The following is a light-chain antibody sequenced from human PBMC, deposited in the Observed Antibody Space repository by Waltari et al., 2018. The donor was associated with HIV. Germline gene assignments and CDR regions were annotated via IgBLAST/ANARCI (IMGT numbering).Light chain of an antibody. J-gene: IGKJ4*01. CDR2: GAS. V-gene: IGKV4-1*01. CDR1: RTLYFNSHTQNY. CDR3: QQYYTIDST. Sequence: IVMTQSPDSLPVSPGERATINCRSSRTLYFNSHTQNYLAWYQQKPGQSPKVLIYGASTRASGVPGRCSGSGSRTDFNLTISSLQDDDVAVYYCQQYYTIDSTFGGGTKVEIK.